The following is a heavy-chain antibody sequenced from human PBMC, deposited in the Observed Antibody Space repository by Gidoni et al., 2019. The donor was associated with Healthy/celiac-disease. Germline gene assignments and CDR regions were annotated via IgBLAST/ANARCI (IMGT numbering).Heavy chain of an antibody. Sequence: QVQLQESGPGLLKPSETLSLTCTVSGGSISSYYWSWIRQPPGKGLEWIGYIYYSASTNYNPSLKSRVTISVDTSKNQFSLKLSSVTAADTAVYYCATVGDYNYWGQGTLVTVSS. V-gene: IGHV4-59*01. CDR1: GGSISSYY. CDR2: IYYSAST. CDR3: ATVGDYNY. J-gene: IGHJ4*02. D-gene: IGHD4-17*01.